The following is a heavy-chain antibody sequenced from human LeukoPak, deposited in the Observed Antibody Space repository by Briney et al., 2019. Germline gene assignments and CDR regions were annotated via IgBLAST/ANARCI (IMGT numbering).Heavy chain of an antibody. CDR3: AKGDDYGSNTRLPKFNWFDP. Sequence: GGSLRLSCAASGFTFNTNGMHWLRQAPGKGLEWVAFIRFDGSSNYYADSVKGRFTISRDNSKNTLYLQMNGLRAEDTAVYYCAKGDDYGSNTRLPKFNWFDPWGQGTLVTVSS. V-gene: IGHV3-30*02. D-gene: IGHD4-17*01. CDR2: IRFDGSSN. J-gene: IGHJ5*02. CDR1: GFTFNTNG.